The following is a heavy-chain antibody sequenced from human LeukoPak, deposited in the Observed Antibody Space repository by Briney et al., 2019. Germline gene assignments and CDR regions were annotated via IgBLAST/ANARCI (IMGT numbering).Heavy chain of an antibody. CDR1: GYTFSDYY. Sequence: GASVKVSCKTSGYTFSDYYIHWVRQAPGQGLEWMGWTNPKNSGTKYAQKFQGWITMTTDTSTSTAYMELTSLRSNDTAVYYCARVTVTTLFDHWGPGTLDTVSS. CDR2: TNPKNSGT. V-gene: IGHV1-2*04. J-gene: IGHJ4*02. CDR3: ARVTVTTLFDH. D-gene: IGHD4-17*01.